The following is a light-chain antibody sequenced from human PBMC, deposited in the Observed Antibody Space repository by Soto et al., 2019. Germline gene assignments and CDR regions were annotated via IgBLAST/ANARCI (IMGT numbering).Light chain of an antibody. Sequence: EVVMTQSPTTLSVSPGERATLPCRASQSVSSSLAWYQQKPGQAPRLLMYGASTRVTGIPARFSGSGSGTDFTLTISSLQSEDLAVYYCQQYNNWPLTFGQGTKVDIK. J-gene: IGKJ1*01. CDR3: QQYNNWPLT. CDR1: QSVSSS. CDR2: GAS. V-gene: IGKV3-15*01.